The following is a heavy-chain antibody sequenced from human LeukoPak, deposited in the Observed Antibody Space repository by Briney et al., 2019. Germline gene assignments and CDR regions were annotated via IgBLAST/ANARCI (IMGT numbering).Heavy chain of an antibody. D-gene: IGHD3-10*01. CDR1: GATVSSNH. CDR2: ISSGSSYT. Sequence: GGSLRLSCAVSGATVSSNHMSWVRQAPGKGLEWLSYISSGSSYTNYADSVKGRFTISRDNAKNSLYLQMNSLRAEDTAVYYCARDLVRGTSDYWGQGTLVTVSS. J-gene: IGHJ4*02. V-gene: IGHV3-11*06. CDR3: ARDLVRGTSDY.